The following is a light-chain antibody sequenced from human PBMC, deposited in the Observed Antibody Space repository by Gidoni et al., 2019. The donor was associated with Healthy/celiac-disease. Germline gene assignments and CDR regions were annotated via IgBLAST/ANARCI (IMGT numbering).Light chain of an antibody. J-gene: IGLJ3*02. Sequence: QSVLTQPPSASGTPGQRVTISCSGSSSNIGSNTVNWYQQLPGTAPKLRIYSNNQPPSGVPDRFSGSKSGTSASLSISGLQSEDEVYYYCAAWDDSLNGWVFGGGTKLTVL. CDR3: AAWDDSLNGWV. CDR2: SNN. CDR1: SSNIGSNT. V-gene: IGLV1-44*01.